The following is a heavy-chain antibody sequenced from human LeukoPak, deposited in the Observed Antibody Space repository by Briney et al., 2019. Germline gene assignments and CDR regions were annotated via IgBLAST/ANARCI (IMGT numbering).Heavy chain of an antibody. CDR3: ARVGRCSSTSCYKGYYFDY. CDR1: GFTVSSNY. CDR2: IYSGGST. V-gene: IGHV3-53*01. J-gene: IGHJ4*02. D-gene: IGHD2-2*02. Sequence: PGGSLRLSCAASGFTVSSNYMSWVRQAPGKGLEWVSVIYSGGSTYYADSVKGRFTISRDNSKNTLYLQMNSLRAEDTAVYYCARVGRCSSTSCYKGYYFDYWGQGTLVTVSS.